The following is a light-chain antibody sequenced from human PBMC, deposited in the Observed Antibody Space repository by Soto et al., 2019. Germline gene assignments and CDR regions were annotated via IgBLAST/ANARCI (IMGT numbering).Light chain of an antibody. CDR1: TRDIAGYNY. V-gene: IGLV2-14*01. J-gene: IGLJ3*02. Sequence: QSALTQPASVSGSLGQSITISCTGTTRDIAGYNYISWYQQLPGKAPKLMIYQVTIRPSGISNRFSGSKSGNTASLTISGLRPEDEADYYCSSSTHSNTLVFGGGTKLTVL. CDR2: QVT. CDR3: SSSTHSNTLV.